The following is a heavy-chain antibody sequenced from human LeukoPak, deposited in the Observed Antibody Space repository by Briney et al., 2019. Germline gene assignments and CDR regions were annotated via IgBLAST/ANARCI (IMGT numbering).Heavy chain of an antibody. Sequence: SETLSLTCTVSGGSISSYSWSWIRQPAEKGLEWIGRMYTSGSTNYNPSLKSRVTMSVDTSKSQFSLKLSSVTAADTAVYYCASESGYYSHDYWGQGTLVTVSS. V-gene: IGHV4-4*07. D-gene: IGHD3-3*01. CDR3: ASESGYYSHDY. CDR2: MYTSGST. J-gene: IGHJ4*02. CDR1: GGSISSYS.